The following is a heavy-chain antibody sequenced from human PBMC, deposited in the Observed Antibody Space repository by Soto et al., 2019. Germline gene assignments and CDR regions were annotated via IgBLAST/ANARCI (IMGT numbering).Heavy chain of an antibody. CDR2: INHTGST. CDR3: ARSFYDLSTATGGHWFDP. J-gene: IGHJ5*02. CDR1: GSSFSYYS. V-gene: IGHV4-34*09. D-gene: IGHD3-9*01. Sequence: SEALSITCAIYGSSFSYYSLSWIRQPPGKGLQWIGEINHTGSTYYNPSLKSRLTMSLDKSKNHFSLKLSSVTAADTAYYDCARSFYDLSTATGGHWFDPWGHGTLVTVSS.